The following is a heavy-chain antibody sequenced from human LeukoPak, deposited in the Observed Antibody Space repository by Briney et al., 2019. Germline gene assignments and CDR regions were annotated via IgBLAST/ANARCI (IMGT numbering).Heavy chain of an antibody. D-gene: IGHD5-18*01. J-gene: IGHJ4*02. CDR2: IYYSGST. CDR1: GGSISSYY. Sequence: SETLSLTCTVSGGSISSYYWSWIRQPPGKGLGWIGYIYYSGSTNYNPSLKSRVTISVDTSKNQFSLKLSSVTAADTAVYYCARAPSVAMVTFLDYWGQGTLVTVSS. V-gene: IGHV4-59*01. CDR3: ARAPSVAMVTFLDY.